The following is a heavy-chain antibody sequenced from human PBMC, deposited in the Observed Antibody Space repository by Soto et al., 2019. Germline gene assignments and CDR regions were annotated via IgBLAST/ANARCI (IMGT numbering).Heavy chain of an antibody. CDR2: ISYDGSNN. Sequence: QVQLVESLWGVVQPGRFLRLSCAASGFTFSGFGMHWVRQAPGKGLEWVASISYDGSNNYYADSLKGRFTISRDSSKNTLYLQMNRPRAEDTAVHYSAKERDYDFDYWCQRTLVTVSS. V-gene: IGHV3-30*18. D-gene: IGHD4-17*01. CDR1: GFTFSGFG. CDR3: AKERDYDFDY. J-gene: IGHJ4*02.